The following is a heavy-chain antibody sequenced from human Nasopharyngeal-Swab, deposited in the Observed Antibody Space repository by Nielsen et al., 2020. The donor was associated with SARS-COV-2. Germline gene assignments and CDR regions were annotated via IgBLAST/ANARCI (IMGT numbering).Heavy chain of an antibody. CDR1: GFTFSSYW. D-gene: IGHD3-10*01. J-gene: IGHJ3*02. CDR2: IKQDGSNK. CDR3: ARDLSGSYADDAFDI. Sequence: GGSLRLSCAASGFTFSSYWMSWVRQAPGKGLEWVANIKQDGSNKYYADSVKGRFTISRDNSKNTLYLQMNSLRAEDTAVYYCARDLSGSYADDAFDIWGQGTMVTVSS. V-gene: IGHV3-7*01.